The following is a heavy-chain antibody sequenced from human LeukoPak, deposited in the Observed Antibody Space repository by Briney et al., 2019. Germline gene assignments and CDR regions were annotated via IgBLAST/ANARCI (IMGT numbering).Heavy chain of an antibody. CDR3: ARARGNTYGYFEY. J-gene: IGHJ4*02. CDR1: GGSISSYY. CDR2: TYYSGST. D-gene: IGHD5-18*01. V-gene: IGHV4-59*01. Sequence: SETLSLTCTVSGGSISSYYWSWIRQPPGKGLEWIGYTYYSGSTNYNPSLKSRVTISVDTSKNQFSLKLSSVTAADTAVYYCARARGNTYGYFEYWGQGTLVTVSS.